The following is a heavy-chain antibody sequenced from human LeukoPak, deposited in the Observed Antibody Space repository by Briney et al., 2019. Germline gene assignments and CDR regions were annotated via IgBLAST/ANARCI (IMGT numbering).Heavy chain of an antibody. J-gene: IGHJ4*02. D-gene: IGHD5-24*01. Sequence: GASVKVSCKASGYTFTSYYMHWVRQAPGQGLEWMGIINPSGGSTSYAQKLQGRVTMTRDMSTSTVYMELSSLRSEDTAVYYCARDNRFKDGYNHFDYWGQGTLVTVSS. CDR2: INPSGGST. CDR1: GYTFTSYY. CDR3: ARDNRFKDGYNHFDY. V-gene: IGHV1-46*01.